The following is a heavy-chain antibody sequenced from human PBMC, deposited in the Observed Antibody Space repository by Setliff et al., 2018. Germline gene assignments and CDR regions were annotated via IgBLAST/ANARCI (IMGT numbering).Heavy chain of an antibody. D-gene: IGHD3-3*01. CDR2: IYYSGST. CDR3: ASRATYYNFWSGYYLY. J-gene: IGHJ4*02. V-gene: IGHV4-39*07. Sequence: SETLSLTCTVSGGSISSSSYYWGWIRQPPGKGLEWNGSIYYSGSTYYNPSLKSRVTISVDTSKNQFSLKLSSVTAADTAVYYCASRATYYNFWSGYYLYWGQGTLVTVSS. CDR1: GGSISSSSYY.